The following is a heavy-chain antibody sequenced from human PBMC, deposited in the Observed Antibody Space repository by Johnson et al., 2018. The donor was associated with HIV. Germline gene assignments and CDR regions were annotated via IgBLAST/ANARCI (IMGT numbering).Heavy chain of an antibody. CDR1: GFAFSSYG. V-gene: IGHV3-33*06. J-gene: IGHJ3*02. D-gene: IGHD3-16*01. Sequence: QVQLVESGGGLVQPGGSLRLSCAASGFAFSSYGMHWVRQAPGKGLEWVAGVGYDGSNKYYADSVKGRFTIFRDNSENTLFLQMNRLRAEDTAVYYCAKDRTNWGYDAFDIWGQGTMVTVSS. CDR2: VGYDGSNK. CDR3: AKDRTNWGYDAFDI.